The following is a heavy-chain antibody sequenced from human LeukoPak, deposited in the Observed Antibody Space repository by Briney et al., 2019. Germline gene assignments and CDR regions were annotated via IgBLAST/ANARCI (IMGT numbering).Heavy chain of an antibody. D-gene: IGHD3-9*01. CDR2: INHDSTGP. V-gene: IGHV3-74*01. J-gene: IGHJ4*02. CDR1: GFSFSGYW. Sequence: GGSLRLSCAGSGFSFSGYWMHWVRQAPGKGLVWVALINHDSTGPNYADSLKGRFSISRDSAKDTLYLQMNSLRAEDTAVYYCARAGPDWRIDSWGQGTLVTVSS. CDR3: ARAGPDWRIDS.